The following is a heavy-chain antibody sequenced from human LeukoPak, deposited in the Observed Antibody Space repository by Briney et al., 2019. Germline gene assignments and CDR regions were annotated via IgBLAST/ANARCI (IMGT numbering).Heavy chain of an antibody. D-gene: IGHD2-2*01. CDR2: IYYTGST. Sequence: SETLSLTCTVSGDSISSSSYYWGWIRQPPGKGLEWIGSIYYTGSTYYTPSLKSRVTISIDTSKNQFSLKLSSVTAADTAVYYCARQGYLGYCTPSSCFLKYWGQGTLVTVSS. CDR3: ARQGYLGYCTPSSCFLKY. J-gene: IGHJ4*02. CDR1: GDSISSSSYY. V-gene: IGHV4-39*01.